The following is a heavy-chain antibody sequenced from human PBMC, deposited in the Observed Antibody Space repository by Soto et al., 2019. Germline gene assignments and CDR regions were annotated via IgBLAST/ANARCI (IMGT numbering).Heavy chain of an antibody. J-gene: IGHJ4*02. V-gene: IGHV1-69*01. Sequence: QVQLVQSGAEVKKPGSSVKVSCKASGGTFSSYAISWVRQAPGQGLEWMGGIIPIFGTANYAQKFQGRVAITGDESTGTGYMGLRSRRSEDTAVYYCAGELGGKKKSEYWGEGSLGTV. CDR1: GGTFSSYA. CDR3: AGELGGKKKSEY. D-gene: IGHD3-16*01. CDR2: IIPIFGTA.